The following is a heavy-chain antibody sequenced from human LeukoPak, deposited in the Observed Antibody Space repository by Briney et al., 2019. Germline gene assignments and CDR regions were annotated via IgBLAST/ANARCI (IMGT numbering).Heavy chain of an antibody. D-gene: IGHD6-6*01. J-gene: IGHJ4*02. CDR2: INHSGST. CDR1: GGSFSGYY. Sequence: PSETLSLTCGVYGGSFSGYYWSWIRQPPRKGLEWIGEINHSGSTNYNPSLKSRVTISVDTSKNQFSLKLSSVTAADTAVYYCARQTNRAAPSLAVYWGQGTLVAVSS. V-gene: IGHV4-34*01. CDR3: ARQTNRAAPSLAVY.